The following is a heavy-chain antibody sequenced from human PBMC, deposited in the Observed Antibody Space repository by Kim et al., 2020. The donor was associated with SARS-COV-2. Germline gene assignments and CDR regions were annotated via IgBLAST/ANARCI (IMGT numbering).Heavy chain of an antibody. D-gene: IGHD4-17*01. J-gene: IGHJ5*02. V-gene: IGHV1-69*13. CDR2: IIPIFGTA. CDR1: VGTFSSYA. Sequence: SVKVSCKASVGTFSSYAISWVRQAPGQGLEWMGGIIPIFGTANYAQKFQGRVTITADESTSTAYMELSSLRSEDTAVYYCAELGGDYASFDPWGQGTLVTLSS. CDR3: AELGGDYASFDP.